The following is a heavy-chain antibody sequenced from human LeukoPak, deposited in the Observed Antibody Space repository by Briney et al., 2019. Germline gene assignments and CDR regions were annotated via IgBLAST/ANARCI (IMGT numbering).Heavy chain of an antibody. Sequence: SETLSLTCTVSGGSISSYYWSWIRQPPRKGLEWIGYIYYSGSTNYNPSLKSRVTISVDTSKNQFSLKLSSVTAADTAVYYCTRDTSLRRGVDWGQGTLVTVSS. CDR1: GGSISSYY. CDR3: TRDTSLRRGVD. D-gene: IGHD3-10*01. V-gene: IGHV4-59*01. J-gene: IGHJ4*02. CDR2: IYYSGST.